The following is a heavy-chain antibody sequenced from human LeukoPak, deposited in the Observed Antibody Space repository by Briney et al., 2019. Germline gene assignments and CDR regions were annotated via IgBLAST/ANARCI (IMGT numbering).Heavy chain of an antibody. CDR1: GYTFSIYG. V-gene: IGHV1-18*01. J-gene: IGHJ3*02. CDR3: ARARIVVVPAATAPAFDI. D-gene: IGHD2-2*01. CDR2: ISAYNGNT. Sequence: ASVKVSCKASGYTFSIYGVTWVRQAPGQGLEWMGWISAYNGNTNSAQKLQGRVTMTTDTSTSTAYMELSSLRSEDTAVYYCARARIVVVPAATAPAFDIWGQGTMVTVSS.